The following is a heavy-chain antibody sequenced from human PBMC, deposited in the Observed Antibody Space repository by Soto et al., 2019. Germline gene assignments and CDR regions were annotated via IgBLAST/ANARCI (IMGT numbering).Heavy chain of an antibody. J-gene: IGHJ4*02. D-gene: IGHD6-19*01. CDR2: ISTSGGDT. V-gene: IGHV3-23*01. CDR1: GFTFSTYA. CDR3: AISSAWWRH. Sequence: EVQLLESGGDLAQPGGSLRLSCAASGFTFSTYAMSWVRQAPGKGLEWVSSISTSGGDTNYADSVQGRFTISRDNSKNTLVLQMNSLRAEDEALYCCAISSAWWRHWGQGTMVTVSS.